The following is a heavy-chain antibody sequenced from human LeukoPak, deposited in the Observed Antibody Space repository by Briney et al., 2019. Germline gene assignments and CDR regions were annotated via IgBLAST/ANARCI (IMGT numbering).Heavy chain of an antibody. CDR2: ISGSGGAT. V-gene: IGHV3-23*01. Sequence: GGSLRLSCAASGFTFSNYAMSWVRQAPGTGLEWVSLISGSGGATYYAESVKGRFTISRDNSKNTLYLQMNSLRAEDTAVYYCARDLYFDYWGQGTLVTVSS. J-gene: IGHJ4*02. CDR1: GFTFSNYA. CDR3: ARDLYFDY.